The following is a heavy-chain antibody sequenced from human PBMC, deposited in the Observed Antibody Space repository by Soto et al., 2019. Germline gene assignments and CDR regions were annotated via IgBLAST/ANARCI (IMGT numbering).Heavy chain of an antibody. CDR2: ISWNSDTI. CDR3: ARDVWSRASGPPDS. D-gene: IGHD3-10*01. CDR1: GFTFDDYA. Sequence: GGSLRLSCAASGFTFDDYAMHWVRQAPGKGLEWVTGISWNSDTIGYADSVKGRFTISRDNAKNSLYLQMNSLRAEYTAFYYCARDVWSRASGPPDSWGQGTLVTVSS. J-gene: IGHJ4*02. V-gene: IGHV3-9*01.